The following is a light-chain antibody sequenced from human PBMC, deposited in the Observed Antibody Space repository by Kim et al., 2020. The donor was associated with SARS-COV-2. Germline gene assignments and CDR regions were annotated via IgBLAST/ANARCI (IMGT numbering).Light chain of an antibody. CDR1: QGITNY. CDR3: QHYNNLPTELT. CDR2: DAS. Sequence: DIQMTQSPSSLSVSLGDRVTITCQASQGITNYLNWYQQRRGKAPKLLVYDASKLETGVPSRFSGSGSGTTFTFTISSLQPEDIATYYCQHYNNLPTELTFGGGTKVVIK. J-gene: IGKJ4*01. V-gene: IGKV1-33*01.